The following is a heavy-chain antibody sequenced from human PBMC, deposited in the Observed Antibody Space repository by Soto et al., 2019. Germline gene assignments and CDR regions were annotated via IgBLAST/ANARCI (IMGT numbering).Heavy chain of an antibody. CDR3: FRGGVTSRTFDY. D-gene: IGHD3-16*01. CDR2: IFPDDSDT. V-gene: IGHV5-51*01. Sequence: GDSLKISCKSSGYLLKNYWIGLVRQLPGQGLEWMGIIFPDDSDTRYSPSFQGHVTISVDKSISTAYVQWSSLKASDSAIYYCFRGGVTSRTFDYWGQGTLVTVSS. CDR1: GYLLKNYW. J-gene: IGHJ4*02.